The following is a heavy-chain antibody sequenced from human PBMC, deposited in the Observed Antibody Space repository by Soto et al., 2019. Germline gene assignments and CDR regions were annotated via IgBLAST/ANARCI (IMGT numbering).Heavy chain of an antibody. Sequence: PSETLSLTCSVSGGSFTSARFTWSWIRQFPGKGLEWIGYINYSEPTYYNPSIKSRITMSVDTSTNQFSLNLSSVTAADTAVYYCARDHKWDGMDVWGQGTTVTVSS. CDR2: INYSEPT. J-gene: IGHJ6*02. CDR1: GGSFTSARFT. D-gene: IGHD1-26*01. V-gene: IGHV4-31*03. CDR3: ARDHKWDGMDV.